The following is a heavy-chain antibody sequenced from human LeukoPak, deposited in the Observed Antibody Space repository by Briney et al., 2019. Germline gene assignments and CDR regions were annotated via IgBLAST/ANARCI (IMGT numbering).Heavy chain of an antibody. CDR2: ISYDGSNK. V-gene: IGHV3-30*04. CDR3: ARDGLGDYVWGNYMDV. J-gene: IGHJ6*03. Sequence: GGSLRLSCAASGFTFSSYAMHWVRQAPGKGLEWVAVISYDGSNKYYAESVKGRFTISRDNSKNTLYLQMNSLRAEDTAVYYCARDGLGDYVWGNYMDVWGKGTTVTVSS. D-gene: IGHD3-16*01. CDR1: GFTFSSYA.